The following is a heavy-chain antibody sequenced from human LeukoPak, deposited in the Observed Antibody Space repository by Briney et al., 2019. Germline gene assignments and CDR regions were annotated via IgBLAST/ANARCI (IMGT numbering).Heavy chain of an antibody. Sequence: GRSLRLSCAASGFTFDDYAMHWGRQAPGKGLEWVSGISWNSGSIGYADSVKGRFTISRDNAKNSLYLQMNSLRAEDTALYYCAKGVGRFGELFTAYFDYWGQGTLVTVSS. CDR1: GFTFDDYA. D-gene: IGHD3-10*01. CDR3: AKGVGRFGELFTAYFDY. V-gene: IGHV3-9*01. J-gene: IGHJ4*02. CDR2: ISWNSGSI.